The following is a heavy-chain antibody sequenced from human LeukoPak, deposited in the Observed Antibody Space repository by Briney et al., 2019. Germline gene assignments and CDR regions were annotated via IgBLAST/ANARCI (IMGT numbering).Heavy chain of an antibody. V-gene: IGHV3-23*01. J-gene: IGHJ6*02. CDR2: ISGSGGST. Sequence: GSLRLSCAASGFTFSSYAMSWVRQAPGKGLEWVSAISGSGGSTYYADSVKGRFTISRDNSKNTLYLQMNSLRAEDTAVYYCAKDLRGPYYYYGMDVWGQGTTVTVSS. CDR1: GFTFSSYA. CDR3: AKDLRGPYYYYGMDV.